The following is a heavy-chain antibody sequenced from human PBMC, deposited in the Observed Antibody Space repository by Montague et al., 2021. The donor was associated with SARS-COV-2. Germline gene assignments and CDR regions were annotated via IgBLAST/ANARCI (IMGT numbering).Heavy chain of an antibody. J-gene: IGHJ4*02. D-gene: IGHD6-19*01. CDR1: GFTFRIYT. CDR2: ISGSAPST. Sequence: SLRLSCAASGFTFRIYTMSWVRQAPGKGLGWVSAISGSAPSTNYADPVKGRFTISRDNFKNTVYLQMNSLRADDTATYYCAKDGGIAVAGLDSWGQGTLVTVSS. CDR3: AKDGGIAVAGLDS. V-gene: IGHV3-23*01.